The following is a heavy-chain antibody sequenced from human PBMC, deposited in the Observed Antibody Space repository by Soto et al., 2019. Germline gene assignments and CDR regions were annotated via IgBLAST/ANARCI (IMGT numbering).Heavy chain of an antibody. CDR3: ARDSPSGSYYNWFDP. CDR2: IYYSGST. Sequence: SETLSLTCTVSGGSISSGGYYWSWIRQHPGKGLEWIGYIYYSGSTYYNPSLKSRVTMSVDTSKNQFSLKLSFVTAADTAVYYCARDSPSGSYYNWFDPWGQGTLVTVSS. V-gene: IGHV4-31*03. D-gene: IGHD1-26*01. CDR1: GGSISSGGYY. J-gene: IGHJ5*02.